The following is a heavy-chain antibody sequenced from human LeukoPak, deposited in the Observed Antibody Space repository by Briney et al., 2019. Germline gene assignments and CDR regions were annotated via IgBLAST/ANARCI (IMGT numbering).Heavy chain of an antibody. D-gene: IGHD3-10*01. CDR3: ARDPGQYYYGSGSPDY. J-gene: IGHJ4*02. CDR2: INPNSGGT. Sequence: EASVKVSCKASGYTFTGYYMHWVRQAPGQGLEGMGRINPNSGGTNYAQKFQGRVTMTRDTSISTAYMELSRLRSDDTAVYYCARDPGQYYYGSGSPDYWGQGTLVTVSS. V-gene: IGHV1-2*06. CDR1: GYTFTGYY.